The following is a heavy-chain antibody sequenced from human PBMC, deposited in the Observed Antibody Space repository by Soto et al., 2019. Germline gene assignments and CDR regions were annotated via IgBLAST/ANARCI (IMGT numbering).Heavy chain of an antibody. D-gene: IGHD6-13*01. CDR3: VKDRGTSSSWHLNWFDP. CDR1: GFTFSTYV. V-gene: IGHV3-23*01. Sequence: GGSLRLSCAASGFTFSTYVMSWVRQAPGKGPEWVSTIGGGGSSTYYADSVKGRFTISRDNSKNTLYLQMSSLRAEDTAVYYCVKDRGTSSSWHLNWFDPWGQGTLVTVSS. CDR2: IGGGGSST. J-gene: IGHJ5*02.